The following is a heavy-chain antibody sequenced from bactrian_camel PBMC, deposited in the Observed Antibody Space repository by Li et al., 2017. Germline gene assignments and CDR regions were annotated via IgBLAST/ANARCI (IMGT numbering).Heavy chain of an antibody. CDR2: ISRNSEMI. CDR3: AADRTAWRNACSLQVRHSYCY. D-gene: IGHD1*01. J-gene: IGHJ4*01. V-gene: IGHV3S60*01. CDR1: GVIYT. Sequence: HVQLVESGGGSVQPGGSLRLSCVASGVIYTVGWFRQAPGKEREGVACISRNSEMIDCVDSVKGRFTISRDGAANTVYLQMSGLKAEDTAMYYCAADRTAWRNACSLQVRHSYCYWGQGTQVTVS.